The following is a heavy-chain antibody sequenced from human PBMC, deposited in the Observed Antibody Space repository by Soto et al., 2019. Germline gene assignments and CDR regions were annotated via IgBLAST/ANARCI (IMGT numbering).Heavy chain of an antibody. D-gene: IGHD6-19*01. CDR2: ISAYNGNT. CDR3: ARVVATVAGPYGMDV. V-gene: IGHV1-18*01. J-gene: IGHJ6*02. Sequence: QVHLVQSGAEVKKPGASVKVSCRASGYTFTSYVISWVQQAPGQGPEWMGWISAYNGNTNFAQRLQGRVTMTTDTSTSTAYMELRSLRSDDTAVYYCARVVATVAGPYGMDVWGQGTTVTVSS. CDR1: GYTFTSYV.